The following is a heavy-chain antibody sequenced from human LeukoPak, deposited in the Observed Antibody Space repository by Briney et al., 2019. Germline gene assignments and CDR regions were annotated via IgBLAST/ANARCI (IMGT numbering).Heavy chain of an antibody. J-gene: IGHJ5*02. V-gene: IGHV1-18*01. Sequence: ASVKVSCKASGYTFTSYGISWVRQAPGQGLEWMGWISAYNGNTNYAQKLQGRVTMTTDTSTSTAYMELRSLRSDDTAVYYCARDRVGLRFGEVEHWFDPWGQGTLVTVSS. D-gene: IGHD3-10*01. CDR2: ISAYNGNT. CDR3: ARDRVGLRFGEVEHWFDP. CDR1: GYTFTSYG.